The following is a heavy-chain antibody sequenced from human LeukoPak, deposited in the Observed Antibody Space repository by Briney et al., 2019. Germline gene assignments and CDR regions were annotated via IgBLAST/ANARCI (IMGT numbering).Heavy chain of an antibody. Sequence: PPETLSLTCAVYGGSFSGYYWSWIRQPPGKGLEWIGEINHSGSTNYNPSLKSRVTISVDTSKNQFSLKLSSVTAADTAVYYCATEYSSSSDYYYYYMDVWGKGTTVTVSS. CDR1: GGSFSGYY. V-gene: IGHV4-34*01. CDR3: ATEYSSSSDYYYYYMDV. CDR2: INHSGST. D-gene: IGHD6-6*01. J-gene: IGHJ6*03.